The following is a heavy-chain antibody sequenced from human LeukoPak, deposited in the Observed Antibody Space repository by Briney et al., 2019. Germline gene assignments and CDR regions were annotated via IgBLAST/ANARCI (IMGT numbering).Heavy chain of an antibody. CDR3: ARRSSSSWYFDY. J-gene: IGHJ4*02. CDR2: LYYSGNT. V-gene: IGHV4-59*08. Sequence: SETLSLTCTVSGGSISSYYWNWIRQPPGKRLELIGYLYYSGNTNYNPSLKSRVTISGDTSKNQFSLKLGSVTAADTAVYYCARRSSSSWYFDYWGQGTLVTVSS. CDR1: GGSISSYY. D-gene: IGHD6-13*01.